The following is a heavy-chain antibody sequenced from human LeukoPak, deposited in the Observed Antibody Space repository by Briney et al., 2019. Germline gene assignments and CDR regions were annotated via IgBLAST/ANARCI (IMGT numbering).Heavy chain of an antibody. J-gene: IGHJ2*01. CDR2: IYHSGST. V-gene: IGHV4-30-2*01. Sequence: PSQTLSLTCAVSGGSISSGGYSWSWIRQPPGKGLEWIWYIYHSGSTYYNPSLKSRVTISVDTSKNQFSLKLSSVTAADTAVYYCARDKGTVVTPVRWYFDLWGRGTLVTVSS. CDR1: GGSISSGGYS. D-gene: IGHD4-23*01. CDR3: ARDKGTVVTPVRWYFDL.